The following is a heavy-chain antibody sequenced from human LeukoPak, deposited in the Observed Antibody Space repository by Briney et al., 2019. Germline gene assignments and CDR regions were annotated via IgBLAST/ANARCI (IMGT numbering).Heavy chain of an antibody. V-gene: IGHV3-23*01. J-gene: IGHJ5*02. CDR1: GFTFSSYA. D-gene: IGHD3-3*01. CDR3: AKEMGDYDFWSGSSVWFDP. CDR2: ISGSGGST. Sequence: GGSLRLSCAASGFTFSSYAMSWVRQAPGKGLEWVSAISGSGGSTYYADSVKGRFTISRDNSKNTPYLQMNSLRAEDTAVYYCAKEMGDYDFWSGSSVWFDPWGQGTLVTVSS.